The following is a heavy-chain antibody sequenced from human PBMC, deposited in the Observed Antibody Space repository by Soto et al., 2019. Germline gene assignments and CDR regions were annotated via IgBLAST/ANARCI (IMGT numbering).Heavy chain of an antibody. V-gene: IGHV4-61*01. CDR3: ARDFAYFDS. D-gene: IGHD3-3*01. CDR2: VYHTGRT. CDR1: GGSFKSGSYS. Sequence: SETLSLTCTVSGGSFKSGSYSWSWIRQPPGKGLEWIGYVYHTGRTSYNPSLKSRVSISMDTSKNQFSLYLDSVTAAVTAVYFCARDFAYFDSWGQGTLVTVSS. J-gene: IGHJ4*02.